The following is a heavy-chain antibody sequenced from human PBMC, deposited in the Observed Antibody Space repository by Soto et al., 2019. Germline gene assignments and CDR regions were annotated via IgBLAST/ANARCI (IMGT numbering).Heavy chain of an antibody. J-gene: IGHJ4*02. CDR1: GFTFDDYA. V-gene: IGHV3-9*01. Sequence: EVQLVESGGGLVHPGRSLRLSCAASGFTFDDYAMHWVRQAPGKGLEWVSGISWNSGSIGYADSVKGRFTISRDNAKNSLYLQMNSLRAEDTALYYCAKDNYGSGEIGYWGQGTLVTVSS. D-gene: IGHD3-10*01. CDR2: ISWNSGSI. CDR3: AKDNYGSGEIGY.